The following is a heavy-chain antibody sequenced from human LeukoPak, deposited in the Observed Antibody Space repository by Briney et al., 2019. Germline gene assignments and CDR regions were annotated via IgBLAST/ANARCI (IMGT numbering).Heavy chain of an antibody. V-gene: IGHV3-30*04. CDR3: AKEFRPNYYGSGSPSPDAFDI. J-gene: IGHJ3*02. D-gene: IGHD3-10*01. CDR1: GFTFSSYA. Sequence: PGGSLRLSCAASGFTFSSYAMHWVRQAPGKGLEWVAVISYDGSNKYYADSVKGRFTISRDNSKNTLYLQMNSLRAEDTAVYYCAKEFRPNYYGSGSPSPDAFDIWGQGTMVTVSS. CDR2: ISYDGSNK.